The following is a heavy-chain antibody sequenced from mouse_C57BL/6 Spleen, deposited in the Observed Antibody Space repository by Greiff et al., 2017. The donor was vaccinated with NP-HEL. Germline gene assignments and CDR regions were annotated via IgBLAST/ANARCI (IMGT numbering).Heavy chain of an antibody. D-gene: IGHD1-1*01. J-gene: IGHJ3*01. CDR2: IWGVGST. V-gene: IGHV2-6*01. Sequence: VQLVESGPGLVAPSQSLSITCTVSGFSLTSYGVDWVRQSPGKGLEWLGVIWGVGSTNYNSALKSRLSISKDNSKSQVFLKMNSLQTDDTAMYYCASLNYYGSRVWFAYWGQGTLVTVSA. CDR3: ASLNYYGSRVWFAY. CDR1: GFSLTSYG.